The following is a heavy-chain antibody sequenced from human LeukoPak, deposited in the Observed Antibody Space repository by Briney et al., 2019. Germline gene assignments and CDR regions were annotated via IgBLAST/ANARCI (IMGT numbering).Heavy chain of an antibody. CDR3: TTGLITMVRGVTRTY. V-gene: IGHV3-15*01. D-gene: IGHD3-10*01. Sequence: PGGSLRLSCAASGFTFSNAWTSWVRQAPGKGLEWVGRIKSKTDGGTTDYAAPVKGRFTISRDDSKNALYLQMNSLKTEDTAVYYCTTGLITMVRGVTRTYWGQGTLVTVSS. J-gene: IGHJ4*02. CDR2: IKSKTDGGTT. CDR1: GFTFSNAW.